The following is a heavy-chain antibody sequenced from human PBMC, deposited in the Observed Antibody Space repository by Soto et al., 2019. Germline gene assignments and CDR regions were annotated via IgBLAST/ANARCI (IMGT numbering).Heavy chain of an antibody. CDR3: ARGSAGHYNSGTLLD. J-gene: IGHJ4*02. Sequence: AGGSLRLSCAASGFTFSTYAMHWVRQAPGKGLEWVAVISYDGSNKYYVDSVKGRFTISRDNSKNTLYLQMNSLREEDTAVYYCARGSAGHYNSGTLLDWGQRTLATVSA. CDR2: ISYDGSNK. D-gene: IGHD3-10*01. V-gene: IGHV3-30-3*01. CDR1: GFTFSTYA.